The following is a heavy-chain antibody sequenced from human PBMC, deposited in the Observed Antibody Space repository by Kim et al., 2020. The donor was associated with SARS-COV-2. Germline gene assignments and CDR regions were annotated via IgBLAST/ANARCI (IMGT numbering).Heavy chain of an antibody. D-gene: IGHD3-10*02. Sequence: SETLSLTCTVSGGSISSYYWSWIRQPPGKGLEWIGYIYYSGSTNYNPSLKSRVTISVDTSKNQFSLKLSSVTAADTAVYYCARSDTMSLRFDPWGQGTLVTVSS. J-gene: IGHJ5*02. V-gene: IGHV4-59*01. CDR1: GGSISSYY. CDR3: ARSDTMSLRFDP. CDR2: IYYSGST.